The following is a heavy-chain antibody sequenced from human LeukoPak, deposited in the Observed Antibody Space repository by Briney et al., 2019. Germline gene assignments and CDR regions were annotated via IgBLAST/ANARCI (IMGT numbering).Heavy chain of an antibody. V-gene: IGHV3-11*01. J-gene: IGHJ1*01. CDR3: ARDGHYDILTGYFQD. CDR1: GFTFTDYY. D-gene: IGHD3-9*01. Sequence: GGSLRLSCAASGFTFTDYYMSWIRQAPGKGLEWVSYITNSGTTKYYADSVKGRFTISRDNAKNSLYLQMNSLRAEDTAVYYCARDGHYDILTGYFQDWGQGTLVTVSS. CDR2: ITNSGTTK.